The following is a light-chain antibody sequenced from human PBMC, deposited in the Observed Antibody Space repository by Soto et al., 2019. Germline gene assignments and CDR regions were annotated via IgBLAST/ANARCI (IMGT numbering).Light chain of an antibody. J-gene: IGKJ4*01. V-gene: IGKV1-5*01. CDR1: LSISSR. Sequence: DIQMTQSPSTLSASVGDRVTITCRASLSISSRLAWYQQKPGKAPKLLIYDASSLESGVPSRFSGSGSGTEFTLTISSLQPDDFATYYCQQYNSYSPTFGGGTKV. CDR3: QQYNSYSPT. CDR2: DAS.